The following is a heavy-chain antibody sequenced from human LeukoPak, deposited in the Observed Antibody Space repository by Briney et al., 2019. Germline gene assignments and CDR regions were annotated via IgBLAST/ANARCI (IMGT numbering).Heavy chain of an antibody. Sequence: GGSLRLSCAASGFTFSNYWMHWVRQAPGKGLEWVAVISFDGNNKYYADSVKGRFTISRDNSKNTLSLQMNSLRPEDTAVYYCARDRGVATMDYWGQGTLVTVSS. D-gene: IGHD5-12*01. CDR2: ISFDGNNK. CDR3: ARDRGVATMDY. V-gene: IGHV3-30*14. CDR1: GFTFSNYW. J-gene: IGHJ4*02.